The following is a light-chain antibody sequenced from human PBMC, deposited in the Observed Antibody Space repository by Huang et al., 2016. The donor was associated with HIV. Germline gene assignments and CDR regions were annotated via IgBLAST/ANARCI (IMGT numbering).Light chain of an antibody. V-gene: IGKV2-28*01. CDR1: QSLLYSNGYNY. CDR3: MQPLQTPYT. Sequence: DIVLTQSAVSLPVIPGESASISCRSTQSLLYSNGYNYLEWYLQKPGQSPQLLIYLGSNRASGVPDRFNGSGSGTDFALKISRVEADDVGLYYCMQPLQTPYTFGQGTNLEIK. J-gene: IGKJ2*01. CDR2: LGS.